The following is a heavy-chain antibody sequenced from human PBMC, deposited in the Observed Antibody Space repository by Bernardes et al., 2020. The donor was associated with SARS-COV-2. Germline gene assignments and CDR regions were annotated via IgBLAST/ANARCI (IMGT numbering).Heavy chain of an antibody. Sequence: ASVKVSCKASGYTFTSYGISWVRQAPGQGLEWMGWISAYNGNTNYAQKLQGRVTMTTDTSTSTAYMELRSLRSDDTAVYYCARGNYCSSTSCYREYYYYYGMDVWGQGTTVTVSS. CDR1: GYTFTSYG. CDR3: ARGNYCSSTSCYREYYYYYGMDV. V-gene: IGHV1-18*01. CDR2: ISAYNGNT. J-gene: IGHJ6*02. D-gene: IGHD2-2*01.